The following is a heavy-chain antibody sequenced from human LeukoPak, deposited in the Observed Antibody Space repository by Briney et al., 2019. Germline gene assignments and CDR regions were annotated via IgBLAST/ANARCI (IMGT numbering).Heavy chain of an antibody. CDR3: AREAVYGSGAFDY. CDR1: GYSISSGYY. Sequence: SETLSLTCTVSGYSISSGYYWVWIRQPPGKGLEWIGSIYRSGSTNYNPSLKSRVTISVDTSKNQFSLKLSSVTAADTAVYYCAREAVYGSGAFDYWGQGTLVTVSS. CDR2: IYRSGST. V-gene: IGHV4-38-2*02. D-gene: IGHD3-10*01. J-gene: IGHJ4*02.